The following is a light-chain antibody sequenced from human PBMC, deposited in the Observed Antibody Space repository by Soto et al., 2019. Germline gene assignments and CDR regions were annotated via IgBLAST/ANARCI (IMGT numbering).Light chain of an antibody. V-gene: IGKV1-39*01. CDR1: QSIRTY. Sequence: DIRMTQSPSSLSASVGDRVTITCRASQSIRTYLNWYQQKPGTAPKLLIDAASSLQSGVPSRFSGSGSGTDFTLTISSLRPEDFATYYCQQSYSTPPTFGQGTKVE. J-gene: IGKJ1*01. CDR3: QQSYSTPPT. CDR2: AAS.